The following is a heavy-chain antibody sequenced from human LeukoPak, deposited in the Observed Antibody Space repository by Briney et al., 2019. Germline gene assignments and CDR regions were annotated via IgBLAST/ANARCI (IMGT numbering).Heavy chain of an antibody. Sequence: GGSLRLSCAASGSTFSSYGMHWVRQAPGKGLEWVAFIRYDGSNKYYADSVKGRFTISRDNSKNTLYLQMNSLRAEDTAVYYCAKDIVSSRWYYFDYWGQGTLVTVSS. CDR3: AKDIVSSRWYYFDY. CDR1: GSTFSSYG. J-gene: IGHJ4*02. D-gene: IGHD6-13*01. V-gene: IGHV3-30*02. CDR2: IRYDGSNK.